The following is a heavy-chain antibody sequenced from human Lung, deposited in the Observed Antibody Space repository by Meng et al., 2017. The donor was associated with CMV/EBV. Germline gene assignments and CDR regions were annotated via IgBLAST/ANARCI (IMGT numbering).Heavy chain of an antibody. CDR1: GYNFTGYY. CDR3: ARVKRYCTGGSCSSTGYYGMDV. J-gene: IGHJ6*02. Sequence: ASVKVSXKASGYNFTGYYMHWVRQAPGQGLEWMGWINPNSGDTNYAQKFQGRVTMTGDTSITTAYMELSRLRSDDMAVYYCARVKRYCTGGSCSSTGYYGMDVWGQGNXVNGAS. D-gene: IGHD2-15*01. V-gene: IGHV1-2*02. CDR2: INPNSGDT.